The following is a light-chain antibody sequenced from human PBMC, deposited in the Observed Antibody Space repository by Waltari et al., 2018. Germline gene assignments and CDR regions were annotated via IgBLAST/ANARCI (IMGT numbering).Light chain of an antibody. CDR2: SDN. CDR3: AAWDDSLNGIV. J-gene: IGLJ2*01. V-gene: IGLV1-44*01. Sequence: QSVLTQPPSASGTPGQRVAISCSGSFPNIESNTVHWYQQRPGTAPKLLIYSDNQRPSGVPDRFSGSNSVTSASLAISGLQSEDEADYYCAAWDDSLNGIVFGGGTKLTVL. CDR1: FPNIESNT.